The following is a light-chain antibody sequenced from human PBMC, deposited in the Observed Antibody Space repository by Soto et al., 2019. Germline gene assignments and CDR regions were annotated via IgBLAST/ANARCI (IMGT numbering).Light chain of an antibody. Sequence: ENVFFQFPGAPSLSPRGGAPPSLPGRQSVSSSYLAWYQQKPGQAPRLLIYGASSRATGIPDRFSGSGSGTDFTLTISRLEPEDFAVYYCQQYGSSPWTFGQGTKVDIK. J-gene: IGKJ1*01. CDR2: GAS. CDR3: QQYGSSPWT. V-gene: IGKV3-20*01. CDR1: QSVSSSY.